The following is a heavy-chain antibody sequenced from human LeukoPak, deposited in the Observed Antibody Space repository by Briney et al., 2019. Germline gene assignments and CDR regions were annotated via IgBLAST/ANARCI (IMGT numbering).Heavy chain of an antibody. J-gene: IGHJ4*02. Sequence: SETLSLTCTISGGSISSSSYYWGWIRQPPGKGLEWIGSIYYSGSTYYNPSLKSRVTISVDTSKNQFSLKLSSVTAADTAVYYCARVTGSYPDYWGQGTLVTVSS. CDR2: IYYSGST. CDR3: ARVTGSYPDY. V-gene: IGHV4-39*07. CDR1: GGSISSSSYY. D-gene: IGHD1-26*01.